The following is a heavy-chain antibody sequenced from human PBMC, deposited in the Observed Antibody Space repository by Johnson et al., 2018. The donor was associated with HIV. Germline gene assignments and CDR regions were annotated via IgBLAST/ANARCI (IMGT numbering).Heavy chain of an antibody. CDR2: INWNGGST. CDR3: ARDQGGTITSVVVVIGAFDI. Sequence: VQLLESGGGVVRPGGSLRLSCAASGFTFDDYGMSWVRQAPGKGLEWVSGINWNGGSTGYADSVKGRFTISRDNAKNSLYLQRNSLRAEDTALYYCARDQGGTITSVVVVIGAFDIWGQGTMVTVSS. D-gene: IGHD3-22*01. V-gene: IGHV3-20*04. CDR1: GFTFDDYG. J-gene: IGHJ3*02.